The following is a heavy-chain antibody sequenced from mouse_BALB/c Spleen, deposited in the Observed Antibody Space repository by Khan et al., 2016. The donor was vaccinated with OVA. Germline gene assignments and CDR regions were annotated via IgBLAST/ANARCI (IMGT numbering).Heavy chain of an antibody. D-gene: IGHD2-10*02. Sequence: QVQLKESGPGLVTPSQSLSITCTVSGFSFTDYGVSWIRQPPGKGLEWLGVIWGGGSTSYNSALKSRLSISKDNSKGSVVLKMNSLQTDDTAMYYCAKGVWSYYFALDYWGQGTSVTVSS. J-gene: IGHJ4*01. CDR3: AKGVWSYYFALDY. V-gene: IGHV2-6-5*01. CDR2: IWGGGST. CDR1: GFSFTDYG.